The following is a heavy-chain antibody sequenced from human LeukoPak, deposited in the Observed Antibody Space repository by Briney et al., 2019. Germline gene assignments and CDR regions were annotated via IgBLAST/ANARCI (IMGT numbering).Heavy chain of an antibody. CDR1: GYSFSNYW. J-gene: IGHJ4*02. Sequence: GESLKISCKGSGYSFSNYWIAWVRQMPGKGLEWMGIIYPGDSDTRYSPSFQGQVTISVDKSISTAYLQWSSLKASDTAIYYCGRLHKGGSGSYFDYWGQGTLVTVSS. CDR2: IYPGDSDT. CDR3: GRLHKGGSGSYFDY. V-gene: IGHV5-51*01. D-gene: IGHD1-26*01.